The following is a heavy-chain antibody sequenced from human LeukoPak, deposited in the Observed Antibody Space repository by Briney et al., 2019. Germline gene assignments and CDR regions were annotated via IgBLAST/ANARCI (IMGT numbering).Heavy chain of an antibody. CDR1: GYTFTSYD. CDR2: INPSGGST. CDR3: ANQKGVGVTPSLDY. Sequence: ASVKVSCKASGYTFTSYDINWVRQAPGQGLEWMGIINPSGGSTSYAQKFQGRVTMTRDTSTSTVYMELSSLRSEDTAVYYCANQKGVGVTPSLDYWGQGTLVTVSS. D-gene: IGHD3-22*01. V-gene: IGHV1-46*01. J-gene: IGHJ4*02.